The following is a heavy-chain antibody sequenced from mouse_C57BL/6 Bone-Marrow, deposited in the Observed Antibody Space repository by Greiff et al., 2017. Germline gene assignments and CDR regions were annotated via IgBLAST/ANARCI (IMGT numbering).Heavy chain of an antibody. CDR2: INPGSGGT. CDR3: ARLVGRAMDY. V-gene: IGHV1-54*01. CDR1: GYAFTNYL. D-gene: IGHD4-1*01. J-gene: IGHJ4*01. Sequence: QVQLQQSGAELVRPGTSVTVSCKASGYAFTNYLIEWVKQRPGQGLEWIGVINPGSGGTNDNEKFKGKATLTADKSSSTAYMQLSSLTSEDSAFYFCARLVGRAMDYWGQGTSVTVSS.